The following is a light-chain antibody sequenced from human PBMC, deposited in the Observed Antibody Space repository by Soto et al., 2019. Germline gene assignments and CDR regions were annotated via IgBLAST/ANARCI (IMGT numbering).Light chain of an antibody. CDR3: AVWDDSLKGVL. V-gene: IGLV1-36*01. J-gene: IGLJ2*01. CDR1: YSNIGTKP. CDR2: YDD. Sequence: QSVLTQPPSVSAAPGQRVTISCSGSYSNIGTKPVNWYQQLPGKAPKLLIYYDDLVPSGVSDRFSGSKSGTSASLAISGLQSEDEADYYCAVWDDSLKGVLFGGGTKLTVL.